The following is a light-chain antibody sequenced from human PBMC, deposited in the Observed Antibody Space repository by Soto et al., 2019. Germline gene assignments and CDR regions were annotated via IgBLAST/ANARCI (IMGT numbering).Light chain of an antibody. CDR2: SAS. CDR1: QSVSSN. V-gene: IGKV3-15*01. Sequence: EVVMTQSPDTLSVSPGERATLSCRASQSVSSNLAWYQQKLGQAPRLLIYSASTRATGISARFSGSGSGTDFTLTISTLQSEDFATYYCQQLKTYPYTFGQGTKLEIK. CDR3: QQLKTYPYT. J-gene: IGKJ2*01.